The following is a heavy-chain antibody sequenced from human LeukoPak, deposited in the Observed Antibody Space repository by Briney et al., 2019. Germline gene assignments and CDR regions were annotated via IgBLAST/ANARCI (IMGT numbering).Heavy chain of an antibody. CDR3: ARLSHHSSGWYGGWFDP. CDR2: INPNSGGT. V-gene: IGHV1-2*02. CDR1: GYTFTGYY. Sequence: GASVKVSCKAPGYTFTGYYMHWVRQAPGHGLEWMGWINPNSGGTNYAQKFQGRVTMTRDTSISTAYMELSRLRSDDTAVYYCARLSHHSSGWYGGWFDPWGQGTLVTVSS. D-gene: IGHD6-19*01. J-gene: IGHJ5*02.